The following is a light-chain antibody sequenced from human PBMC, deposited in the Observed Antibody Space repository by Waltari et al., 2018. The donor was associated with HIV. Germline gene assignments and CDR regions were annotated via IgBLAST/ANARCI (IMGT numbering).Light chain of an antibody. CDR1: SNNVARHND. V-gene: IGLV2-23*02. CDR3: CSFAGDMDSQISNYV. Sequence: QSALTQPTSVSGSLGQSVTIPCTGGSNNVARHNDVSWCQQQQGKVPKLLIFEVNKRPSGVSSRFFGSKSGNTASLTISRLQSDDEAAYYCCSFAGDMDSQISNYVFGTGTTVTV. J-gene: IGLJ1*01. CDR2: EVN.